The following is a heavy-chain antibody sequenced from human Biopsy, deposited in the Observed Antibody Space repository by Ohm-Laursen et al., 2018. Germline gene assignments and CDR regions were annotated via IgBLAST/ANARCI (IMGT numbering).Heavy chain of an antibody. CDR1: GASMTGYF. CDR3: ARVAGGYAYYYGMDV. D-gene: IGHD5-12*01. V-gene: IGHV4-59*04. J-gene: IGHJ6*02. Sequence: SETLSLACTVSGASMTGYFWTWVRQPPGKGLEWIGNIYYDGITYYNPSLKSRIAMSVDTSKNQFSLRLTSVTAADTAVYYCARVAGGYAYYYGMDVWGQGTTVIVSS. CDR2: IYYDGIT.